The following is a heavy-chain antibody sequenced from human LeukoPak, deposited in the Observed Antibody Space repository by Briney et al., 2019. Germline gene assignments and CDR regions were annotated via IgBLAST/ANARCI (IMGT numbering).Heavy chain of an antibody. J-gene: IGHJ4*02. CDR1: GGAISSYY. D-gene: IGHD3-10*01. V-gene: IGHV4-59*08. Sequence: PSETLSLTCTVSGGAISSYYWSWIRQPPGKGLEWIGYIYYSGSTKYNPSLKSRVTISVDTSKNQFSLKLSSVTAADTAVYYCARHRDYGSGSPDFDDWGQGTLVTVSS. CDR3: ARHRDYGSGSPDFDD. CDR2: IYYSGST.